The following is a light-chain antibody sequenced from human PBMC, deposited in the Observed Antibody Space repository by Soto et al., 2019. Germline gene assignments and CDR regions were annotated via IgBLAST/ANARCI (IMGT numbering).Light chain of an antibody. J-gene: IGLJ1*01. Sequence: QSVLTQPASVSGSPGQSITISCTGTSSDVGGYDYVSWYQQHPGKAPKLLIYDVSNRPSGVSTRFSGSKSGNTASLTISGLQAEDEGDYYCTSYTARRLYVFGGGTKVTVL. CDR2: DVS. CDR3: TSYTARRLYV. CDR1: SSDVGGYDY. V-gene: IGLV2-14*03.